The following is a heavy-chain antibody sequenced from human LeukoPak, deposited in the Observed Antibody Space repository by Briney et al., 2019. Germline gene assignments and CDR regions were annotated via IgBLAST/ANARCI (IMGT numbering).Heavy chain of an antibody. CDR3: ARGPFGDSHYYYYYGMDV. CDR2: ISSSTSYI. V-gene: IGHV3-21*01. Sequence: GRSLRLSCAASGFNFGSNSMNWVRQAPGKGLEWVSCISSSTSYIYYADSVKGRFTISRDNAKNSLFLQMNSLRAEDTAVYYCARGPFGDSHYYYYYGMDVWGQGTTVTVSS. CDR1: GFNFGSNS. J-gene: IGHJ6*02. D-gene: IGHD4-17*01.